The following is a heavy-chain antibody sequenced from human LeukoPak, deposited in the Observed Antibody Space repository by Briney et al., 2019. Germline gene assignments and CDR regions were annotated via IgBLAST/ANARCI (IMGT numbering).Heavy chain of an antibody. CDR3: ARHGGSGSYYSY. D-gene: IGHD1-26*01. J-gene: IGHJ4*02. Sequence: GESLKISCKGSGYRFTTYWIAWVRQMPGRGLEWMGIISPDDSEIRYSPSFRGQVTISADKSTSTAYLQWSRLKASDTAIYYCARHGGSGSYYSYWGQGTLVTVSS. CDR1: GYRFTTYW. V-gene: IGHV5-51*01. CDR2: ISPDDSEI.